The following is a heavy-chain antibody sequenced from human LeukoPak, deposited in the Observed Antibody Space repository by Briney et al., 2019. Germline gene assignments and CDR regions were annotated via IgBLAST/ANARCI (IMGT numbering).Heavy chain of an antibody. CDR1: GASISSSY. CDR3: ARGYYDSRGYSNTFDI. J-gene: IGHJ3*02. Sequence: PSETLSLTRAVSGASISSSYWSWIRQPPGKGLEWIGYINYSGSTNYNPSLKSRVTISVDTSNNQFSLRLSSVTAADTAFYYCARGYYDSRGYSNTFDIWGQGTMVTVSS. D-gene: IGHD3-22*01. V-gene: IGHV4-59*01. CDR2: INYSGST.